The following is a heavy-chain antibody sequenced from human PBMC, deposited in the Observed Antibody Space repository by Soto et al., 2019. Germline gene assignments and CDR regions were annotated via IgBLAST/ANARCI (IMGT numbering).Heavy chain of an antibody. J-gene: IGHJ4*02. CDR3: ARDFAYFDS. Sequence: SETLSLTCTVSGGSFKSGSYSWSWIRQPPGKGLEWIGYVYHTGRTSYNPSLKSRVSISMDTSKNQFSLNLDSVTAADTAVYFCARDFAYFDSRGQGTLVTVSS. CDR2: VYHTGRT. D-gene: IGHD3-3*01. CDR1: GGSFKSGSYS. V-gene: IGHV4-61*01.